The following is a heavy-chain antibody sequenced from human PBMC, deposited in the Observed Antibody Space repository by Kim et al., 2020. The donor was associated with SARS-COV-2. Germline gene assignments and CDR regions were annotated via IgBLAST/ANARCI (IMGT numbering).Heavy chain of an antibody. CDR1: GFTFSNYE. Sequence: GGSLRLSCAASGFTFSNYEMNWVRQAPGKGLEWVSYISSSGSTIYYADSVKGRFTISRDNAKNSLYLQMNSLRAEDTAVYYCARTSGYDYGIYYYSGMDVWGQGTTVTVSS. CDR2: ISSSGSTI. V-gene: IGHV3-48*03. CDR3: ARTSGYDYGIYYYSGMDV. J-gene: IGHJ6*02. D-gene: IGHD5-12*01.